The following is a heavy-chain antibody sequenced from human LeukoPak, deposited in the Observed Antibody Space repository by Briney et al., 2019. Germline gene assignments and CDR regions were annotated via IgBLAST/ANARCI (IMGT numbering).Heavy chain of an antibody. CDR2: INPNSGGT. J-gene: IGHJ6*03. Sequence: ASVKVSCKASGYTFTGYYMHWVRQAPGQGLEWMGWINPNSGGTNYAQKFQGRVTMTRDTSISTAYMELSRLRSDDTAVYYCARGVREKNRGFLLYYYYYSMDVWAKGPRSPSP. V-gene: IGHV1-2*02. CDR1: GYTFTGYY. CDR3: ARGVREKNRGFLLYYYYYSMDV. D-gene: IGHD3-10*01.